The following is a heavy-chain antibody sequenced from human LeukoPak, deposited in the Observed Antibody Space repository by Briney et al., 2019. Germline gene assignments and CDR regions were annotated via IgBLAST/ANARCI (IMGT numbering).Heavy chain of an antibody. J-gene: IGHJ6*02. CDR3: ARDFVYYYDSSGYYGMDV. V-gene: IGHV1-46*01. CDR1: GYTFTSYY. Sequence: AASVKVSCKASGYTFTSYYKHWVRQAPGQGLEWMGIINPSGGSTSYAQKFQGRVTMTRDTSTSTVYMELSSLRSEDTAVYYCARDFVYYYDSSGYYGMDVWGQGTTVTVSS. CDR2: INPSGGST. D-gene: IGHD3-22*01.